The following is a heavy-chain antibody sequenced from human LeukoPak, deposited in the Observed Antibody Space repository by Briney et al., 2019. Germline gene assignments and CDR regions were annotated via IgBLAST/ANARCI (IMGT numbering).Heavy chain of an antibody. V-gene: IGHV3-48*01. CDR1: GSTFNTYS. CDR3: LRDRFFSFDY. Sequence: GGSLRLSCAASGSTFNTYSMNWVRQAPGEGLEWLAYIRSSPSAIYYADSVMGRFTISTDIAGNSLYLQMNSLRGEDTAVYYCLRDRFFSFDYWGQGTVVTVSS. CDR2: IRSSPSAI. J-gene: IGHJ4*02.